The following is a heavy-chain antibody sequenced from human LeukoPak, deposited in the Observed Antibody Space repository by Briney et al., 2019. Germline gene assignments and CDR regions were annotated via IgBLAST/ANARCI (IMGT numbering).Heavy chain of an antibody. Sequence: ASVKVSCKASGYTFTTYGINWLRQAPGQGLAWMGWISTYNSNTHYAQKLQGRVTMTTDASASTAYMELSSLRSEDMAVYYCARGLIAARPGGGLGYWGQGTLVTVSS. D-gene: IGHD6-6*01. CDR3: ARGLIAARPGGGLGY. CDR2: ISTYNSNT. CDR1: GYTFTTYG. V-gene: IGHV1-18*03. J-gene: IGHJ4*02.